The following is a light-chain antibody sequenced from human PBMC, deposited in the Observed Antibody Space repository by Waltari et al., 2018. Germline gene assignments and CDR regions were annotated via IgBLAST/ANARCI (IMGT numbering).Light chain of an antibody. CDR3: QQYSDWPPGT. J-gene: IGKJ3*01. CDR1: QSISNT. V-gene: IGKV3-15*01. Sequence: EIVMTQSPATLSVSPGERATLSCRASQSISNTLAWYQQTPGQAPRLLVYATSARATCVPARFSGSGSGTEFTLTINSLQSEDFAVYYCQQYSDWPPGTFGPGTKVDIK. CDR2: ATS.